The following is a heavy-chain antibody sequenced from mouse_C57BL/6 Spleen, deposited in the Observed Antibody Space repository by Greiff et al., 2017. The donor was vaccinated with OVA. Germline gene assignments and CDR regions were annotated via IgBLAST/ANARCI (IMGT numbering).Heavy chain of an antibody. D-gene: IGHD1-1*01. CDR3: AREGGTGKEDWYFDD. J-gene: IGHJ1*03. CDR2: IYPGSGST. V-gene: IGHV1-55*01. CDR1: GYTFTSYW. Sequence: VQLQQPGAELVQPGASVKMSCKASGYTFTSYWITWVKQRPGQGLEWIGDIYPGSGSTNYNEKFKSKATLTVDTSSSTAYMQLSSLTSEDSAVYYCAREGGTGKEDWYFDDWGTGTTVTVSS.